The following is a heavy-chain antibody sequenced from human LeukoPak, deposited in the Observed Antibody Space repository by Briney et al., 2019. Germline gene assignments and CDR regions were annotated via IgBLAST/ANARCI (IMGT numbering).Heavy chain of an antibody. CDR2: INWNSDTR. CDR3: AKDTGGNGAYFYAMDV. Sequence: GGSLRLSCVGSGFAFHNYAMHWVRRPPGKGLEWVSAINWNSDTRAYADSVKGRFTISRDRARNSLYLQMDSLRPEDTALYYCAKDTGGNGAYFYAMDVWGQGTSVTVSS. CDR1: GFAFHNYA. V-gene: IGHV3-9*01. D-gene: IGHD4-23*01. J-gene: IGHJ6*02.